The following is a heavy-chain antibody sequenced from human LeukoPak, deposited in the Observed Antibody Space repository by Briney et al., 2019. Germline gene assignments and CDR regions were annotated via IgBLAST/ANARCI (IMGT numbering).Heavy chain of an antibody. D-gene: IGHD3-9*01. J-gene: IGHJ4*02. V-gene: IGHV3-30*02. CDR2: IRSDGSNK. CDR1: GFSFSSYG. CDR3: AKGGQGWLDY. Sequence: GGSLRLSCAGSGFSFSSYGMHWVRQAPGKGLEWMAFIRSDGSNKYYADSVKGRFTISRDNSKNTLYLQMNSLRAEDTAVYYCAKGGQGWLDYWGQGTLVTVSS.